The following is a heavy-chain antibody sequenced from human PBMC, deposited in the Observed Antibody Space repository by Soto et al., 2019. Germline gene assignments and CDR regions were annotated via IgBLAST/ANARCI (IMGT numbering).Heavy chain of an antibody. V-gene: IGHV4-39*01. CDR2: VYYSGST. J-gene: IGHJ4*02. CDR3: ARTDYYGSGTYFDY. CDR1: GGSISSSSYY. Sequence: SETLSLTCTVSGGSISSSSYYWGWIRQPPGKGLEWIGTVYYSGSTYYNPSLKSRVTISVDTSKNQFSLKLSSVTAADTDVYYCARTDYYGSGTYFDYWGQGTLVTVSS. D-gene: IGHD3-10*01.